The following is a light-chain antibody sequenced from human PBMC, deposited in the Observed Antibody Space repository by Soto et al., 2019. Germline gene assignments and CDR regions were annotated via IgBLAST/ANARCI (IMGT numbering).Light chain of an antibody. J-gene: IGKJ2*01. CDR3: QQYGSSLYT. V-gene: IGKV3-20*01. CDR2: GAS. Sequence: EIVLTQSPGTLSLSPGERATLSCRASQSVSSSYLAWYQQKPGQAPRLLIYGASSRATGIQDRLSGSGAETDFTITISRLEAEDFAVYYCQQYGSSLYTFGQGTKLEIK. CDR1: QSVSSSY.